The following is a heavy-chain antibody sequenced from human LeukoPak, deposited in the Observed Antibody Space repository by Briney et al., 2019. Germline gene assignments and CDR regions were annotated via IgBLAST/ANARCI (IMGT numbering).Heavy chain of an antibody. J-gene: IGHJ5*02. Sequence: SETLSLTCTVSGGSISSYYWSWIRQPPGKGLEWIGYMYYSGSPNYNPSLESRGTISVDTSKNQFSLKLNSVTAADTAVYYCARESGSYLWRSWLNPWGQGTLVTVSS. CDR3: ARESGSYLWRSWLNP. CDR1: GGSISSYY. D-gene: IGHD3-16*01. V-gene: IGHV4-59*01. CDR2: MYYSGSP.